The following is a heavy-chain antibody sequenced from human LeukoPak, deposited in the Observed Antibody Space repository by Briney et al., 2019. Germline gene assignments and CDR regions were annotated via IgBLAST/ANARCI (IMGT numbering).Heavy chain of an antibody. J-gene: IGHJ4*02. Sequence: GGSLRLSCAASGFTFDDYAMHWVRQAPGKGLEWVSLISGDGGSTYYADSVKGRFTISRDNSKNTLYLQMNSLRAEDTAVYYCARDRAPILWGQGTLVTVSS. CDR1: GFTFDDYA. CDR2: ISGDGGST. CDR3: ARDRAPIL. V-gene: IGHV3-43*02.